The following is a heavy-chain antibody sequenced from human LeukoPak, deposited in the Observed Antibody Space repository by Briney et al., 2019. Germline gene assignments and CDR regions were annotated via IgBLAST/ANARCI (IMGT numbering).Heavy chain of an antibody. V-gene: IGHV3-30*18. Sequence: AGGSLRLSCAASGFTFSSYGMHWVRQAPGKGLEWVAVISYDGSNKYYADSVKGRFTISRDNSKNTLYLQMNSLRAEDTAVYYCAKGPRDYMDVWGKGTTVTVSS. CDR2: ISYDGSNK. CDR3: AKGPRDYMDV. J-gene: IGHJ6*03. CDR1: GFTFSSYG.